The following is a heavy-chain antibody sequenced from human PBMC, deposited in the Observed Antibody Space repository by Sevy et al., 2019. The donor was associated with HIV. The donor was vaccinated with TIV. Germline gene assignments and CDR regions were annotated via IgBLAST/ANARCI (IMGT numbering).Heavy chain of an antibody. CDR1: GFTFSSYW. CDR2: ISGDVSST. CDR3: ARDPDSGGYPKMDV. Sequence: GGSLRLSCAGSGFTFSSYWMHWVRQAPGKELVWVSRISGDVSSTTYADSVKGRFTISRDNAKNTLFLQMNSLRAEDSAVYFCARDPDSGGYPKMDVWGQGTPVTVSS. D-gene: IGHD3-22*01. V-gene: IGHV3-74*01. J-gene: IGHJ6*02.